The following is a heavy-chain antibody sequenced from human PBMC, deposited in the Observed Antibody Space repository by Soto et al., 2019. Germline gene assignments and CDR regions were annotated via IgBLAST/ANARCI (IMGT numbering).Heavy chain of an antibody. V-gene: IGHV4-34*01. CDR2: TNHSGST. J-gene: IGHJ4*02. CDR1: GGSFSGYY. D-gene: IGHD4-17*01. CDR3: ARDRATVTTKSFDY. Sequence: SETLSLTCAVYGGSFSGYYWSWIRQPPGKGLEWIGETNHSGSTNYNPSLKSRVTISVDTSKNQFSLKLSSVTAADTAVYYCARDRATVTTKSFDYWGQGPLVTVSS.